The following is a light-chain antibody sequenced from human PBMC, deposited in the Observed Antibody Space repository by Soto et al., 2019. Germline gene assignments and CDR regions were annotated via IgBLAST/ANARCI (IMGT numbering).Light chain of an antibody. CDR1: RSVGTY. V-gene: IGKV3-11*01. J-gene: IGKJ1*01. Sequence: IVLTQSPATLSLSPGDRATLSCRASRSVGTYLAWYQQKPGQAPRLLIYDTSNRATGIPGRFSGSWSGTDFTLTISSLEPEDFAVYYCQQRSSWMWAFGQGTKVEV. CDR2: DTS. CDR3: QQRSSWMWA.